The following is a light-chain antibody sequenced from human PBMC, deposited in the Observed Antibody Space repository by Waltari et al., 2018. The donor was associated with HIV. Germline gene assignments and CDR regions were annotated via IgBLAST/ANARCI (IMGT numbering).Light chain of an antibody. CDR3: CSFTQSHTAV. CDR2: DLY. Sequence: QSALTQPRSVSGSPGQSVTISCTGTNSDVGAYNYVGWYQQYTGKAPKLLIYDLYKRPSGVPDRFSSSKSGNTASLAISGLQAEDVADYHCCSFTQSHTAVFGGGTKLTVL. V-gene: IGLV2-11*01. CDR1: NSDVGAYNY. J-gene: IGLJ2*01.